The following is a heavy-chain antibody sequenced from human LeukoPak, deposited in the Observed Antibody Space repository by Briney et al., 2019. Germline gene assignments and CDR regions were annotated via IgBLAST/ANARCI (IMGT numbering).Heavy chain of an antibody. J-gene: IGHJ5*02. CDR1: GGSISSGGYY. D-gene: IGHD2-2*01. Sequence: SETLSLTCTVSGGSISSGGYYWSWIRQRPGKGLEWIGYIYYSGSTYYNPSLKSGVTISVDTSKNQFSLKLSSVTAADTAVYYCAIQVPAEDRGYNWFDPWGQGTLVTVSS. V-gene: IGHV4-31*03. CDR3: AIQVPAEDRGYNWFDP. CDR2: IYYSGST.